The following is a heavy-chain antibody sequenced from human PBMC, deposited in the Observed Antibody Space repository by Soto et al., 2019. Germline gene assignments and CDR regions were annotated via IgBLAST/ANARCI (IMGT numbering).Heavy chain of an antibody. CDR1: GFTFRRFE. D-gene: IGHD3-10*01. CDR3: TRAAWFPYLSFY. CDR2: ISSSGSTA. Sequence: EVQLVESGGGLVQPGGSLRLSCAASGFTFRRFELHWVRQAPGKWLEWISYISSSGSTAYYASSVEGRFTISRDNANNSVYLQMDSLRAEDTALYYCTRAAWFPYLSFYWGQGALVTVSS. J-gene: IGHJ4*02. V-gene: IGHV3-48*03.